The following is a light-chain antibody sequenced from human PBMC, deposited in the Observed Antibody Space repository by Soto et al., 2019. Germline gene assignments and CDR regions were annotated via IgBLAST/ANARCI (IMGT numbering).Light chain of an antibody. J-gene: IGLJ2*01. Sequence: QSALTQPPSASGSPGQSVTITCSGTSSDVGEENYVSWYQQHPGKVPKIIIYEVNYRPSGVSHRFSGTKSGNTASLTISGLQPEDEAYYYCSSYTSLSTLVVFGGGTKLTVL. CDR1: SSDVGEENY. V-gene: IGLV2-14*01. CDR2: EVN. CDR3: SSYTSLSTLVV.